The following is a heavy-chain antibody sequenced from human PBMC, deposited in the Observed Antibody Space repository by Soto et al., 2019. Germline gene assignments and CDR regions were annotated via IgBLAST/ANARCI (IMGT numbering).Heavy chain of an antibody. V-gene: IGHV3-23*01. J-gene: IGHJ4*02. CDR2: ISASGST. D-gene: IGHD2-21*02. CDR1: GFTFSSSA. CDR3: AKDRCGANCYSNFDY. Sequence: EVQLLDSGGGLVQPGGSLRLSCAASGFTFSSSAMSWVRQAPGKGLEWVSSISASGSTYYADSVKDRFTISRDNSKNTLYVQMNSLRAEDTAVYYCAKDRCGANCYSNFDYWGQGTLVTVSS.